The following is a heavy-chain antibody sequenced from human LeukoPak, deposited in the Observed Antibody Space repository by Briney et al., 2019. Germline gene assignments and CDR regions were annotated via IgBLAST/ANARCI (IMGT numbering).Heavy chain of an antibody. CDR2: IWYDGSNK. D-gene: IGHD4-17*01. CDR1: GFSFSNYD. V-gene: IGHV3-33*01. Sequence: PGGSLRLSCAASGFSFSNYDMHWVRQAPGKGLEWVAVIWYDGSNKYYADSVKGRFTISRDNSKNTLYLQMNSPRVEDTAVYYCARGDPTVTTKQNLDYWGQGTLVTVSS. J-gene: IGHJ4*02. CDR3: ARGDPTVTTKQNLDY.